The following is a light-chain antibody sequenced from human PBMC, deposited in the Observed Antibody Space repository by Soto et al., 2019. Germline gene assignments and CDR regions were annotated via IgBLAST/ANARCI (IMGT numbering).Light chain of an antibody. CDR3: LPYYNTPPWT. J-gene: IGKJ1*01. Sequence: DIVMTQSPDSLAVSLGERATINCKSSQNIFYSSNNKHYLAWYQQKPGQPAKLLIYWASTRESGVPDRFSGRGSGPDFTLTISSLQAGDVAVSYCLPYYNTPPWTFGQGTRVEIK. CDR2: WAS. V-gene: IGKV4-1*01. CDR1: QNIFYSSNNKHY.